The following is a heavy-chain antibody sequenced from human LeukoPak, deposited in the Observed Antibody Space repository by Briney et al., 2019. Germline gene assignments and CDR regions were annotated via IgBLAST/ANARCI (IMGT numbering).Heavy chain of an antibody. D-gene: IGHD6-6*01. CDR2: IYGGGDT. CDR3: TRLLPSSHHFFDS. CDR1: GFTVSNDY. V-gene: IGHV3-53*01. Sequence: GGSLRLSCAVSGFTVSNDYMSWVRQAPGKGLEWVSVIYGGGDTYYAGSVRGRFTISRDNFQNTLFLQMDSLRAEDTAVYYCTRLLPSSHHFFDSWGQGTLVTVSS. J-gene: IGHJ5*01.